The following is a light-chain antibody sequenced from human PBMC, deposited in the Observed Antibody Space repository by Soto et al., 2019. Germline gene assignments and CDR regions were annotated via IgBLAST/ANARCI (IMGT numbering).Light chain of an antibody. CDR1: QGIANY. J-gene: IGKJ1*01. V-gene: IGKV1-9*01. CDR2: AAS. CDR3: QQPDSYPLT. Sequence: DILLTQSPSFLSASVGDRVTITCRASQGIANYLAWYQQKLGKAPRLLISAASTLQSGVPSRFSGSGSGTEFTLTISSLQPEDFATYYCQQPDSYPLTFGQGTKVEIK.